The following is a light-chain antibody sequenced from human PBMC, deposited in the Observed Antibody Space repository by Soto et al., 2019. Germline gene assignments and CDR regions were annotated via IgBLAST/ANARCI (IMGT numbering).Light chain of an antibody. Sequence: QSALTQPASVSGSPGQSITISCTGTSSDVGSYNPVSWYQQHPGKAPKLMIYEGSKRPSGVSNRFSGSKSGNTASLTIPGLQAEDEADYYCCSYAGSSTYVFGTGTKGTVL. CDR3: CSYAGSSTYV. J-gene: IGLJ1*01. CDR2: EGS. V-gene: IGLV2-23*01. CDR1: SSDVGSYNP.